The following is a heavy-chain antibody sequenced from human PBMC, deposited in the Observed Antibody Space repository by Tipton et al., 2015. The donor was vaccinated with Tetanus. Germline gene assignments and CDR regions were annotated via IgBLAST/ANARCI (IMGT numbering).Heavy chain of an antibody. CDR2: ISPGDSDA. D-gene: IGHD3-10*01. CDR1: GYSFNIYW. V-gene: IGHV5-51*01. CDR3: ARLPKHYSASGST. J-gene: IGHJ5*02. Sequence: VQLVQSGAEVKKPGESLKISCQGSGYSFNIYWIAWVRQMPGKGLEWMGIISPGDSDATYSPSFQGQVTISLDKPISTAYLHWSSLKASDTAIYFCARLPKHYSASGSTWGQGTHVTVSS.